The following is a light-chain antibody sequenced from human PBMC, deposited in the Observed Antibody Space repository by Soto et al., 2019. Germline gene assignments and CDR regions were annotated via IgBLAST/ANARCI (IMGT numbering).Light chain of an antibody. CDR3: TSYTRSNTIL. V-gene: IGLV2-14*01. Sequence: QSVLTQPASVSGSPGQSITISCTGTDSHVAGYNYVSWYQHLPGKDPKLIIYEVRHRPSGVSNRFSASKSGYTASLTISGLQTDDEGDYYCTSYTRSNTILFGGGTKVTVL. CDR1: DSHVAGYNY. CDR2: EVR. J-gene: IGLJ2*01.